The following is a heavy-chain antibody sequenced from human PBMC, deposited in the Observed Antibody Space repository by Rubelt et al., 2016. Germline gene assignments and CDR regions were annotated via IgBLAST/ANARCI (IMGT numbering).Heavy chain of an antibody. Sequence: VQLVESGGGVVQPGRSLRLSCAASGFTVSSNYMSWVRQAPGKGLEWVSVIYSGGSTYYEGSVKGRFTISRDNSKNPLYLQMNSLRAEDTAVYYCAFGTGATIEYFQHWGQGTLVTVSS. J-gene: IGHJ1*01. CDR2: IYSGGST. CDR3: AFGTGATIEYFQH. D-gene: IGHD5-24*01. CDR1: GFTVSSNY. V-gene: IGHV3-53*01.